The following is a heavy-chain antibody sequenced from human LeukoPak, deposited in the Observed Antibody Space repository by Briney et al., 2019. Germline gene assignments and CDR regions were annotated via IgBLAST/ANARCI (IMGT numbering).Heavy chain of an antibody. J-gene: IGHJ4*02. V-gene: IGHV3-23*02. CDR3: ARDLDSSGYYDDDVR. CDR2: IDRRGDHT. D-gene: IGHD3-22*01. CDR1: GFTFGAHA. Sequence: GGSLRLSCVVSGFTFGAHAMNWVRQAPGKGLELVSLIDRRGDHTYYSDSVRGRFTISRDNSKNTLFLQMRSLTSDDTAVYFCARDLDSSGYYDDDVRWGQGALVAVSS.